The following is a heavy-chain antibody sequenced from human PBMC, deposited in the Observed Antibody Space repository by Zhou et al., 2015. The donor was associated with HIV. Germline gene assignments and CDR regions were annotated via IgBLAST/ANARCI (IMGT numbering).Heavy chain of an antibody. CDR1: GYTFTNYA. V-gene: IGHV1-18*01. CDR3: ARDPASGYYLRGY. J-gene: IGHJ4*02. CDR2: INADNGKT. D-gene: IGHD3-22*01. Sequence: QVQLVQSGAEVKKPGASVKVSCKASGYTFTNYAISWVRQAPGQGLEWMGWINADNGKTNYAQKFQGRVTMTRDTSTRTAYMELSSLRSEDTAVYYCARDPASGYYLRGYWGQGTLVTVSS.